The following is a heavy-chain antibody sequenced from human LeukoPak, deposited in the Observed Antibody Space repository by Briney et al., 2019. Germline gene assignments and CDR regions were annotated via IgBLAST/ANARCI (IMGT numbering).Heavy chain of an antibody. J-gene: IGHJ4*02. Sequence: SETLSLTCTVSGGSISSHYWSWIRQPPGKGLEWIGYIYDSGSTSYNSSLKSRVTISVDTSRNQFSLKLSSVTAADTAVYYCARVLRGYSYGVFDCWGQGALVTVSS. CDR1: GGSISSHY. D-gene: IGHD5-18*01. CDR2: IYDSGST. CDR3: ARVLRGYSYGVFDC. V-gene: IGHV4-59*11.